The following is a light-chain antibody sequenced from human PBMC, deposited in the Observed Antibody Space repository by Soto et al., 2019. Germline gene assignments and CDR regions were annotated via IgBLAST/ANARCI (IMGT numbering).Light chain of an antibody. V-gene: IGLV1-44*01. CDR1: SSSIGSNT. CDR2: SNN. Sequence: QSALTQPPSASGTPGQRVPISCSGTSSSIGSNTVNWYQQLPGTAPKLLIYSNNQRPSGVPDRFSGSKSGTSASLAISGLXSEDEAAYYCAAWDDSLNGYVFGTGTKVTVL. CDR3: AAWDDSLNGYV. J-gene: IGLJ1*01.